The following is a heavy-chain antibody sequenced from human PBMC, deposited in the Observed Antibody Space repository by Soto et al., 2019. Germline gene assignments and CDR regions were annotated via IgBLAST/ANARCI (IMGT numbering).Heavy chain of an antibody. J-gene: IGHJ4*02. V-gene: IGHV1-18*01. CDR2: ISAYNSNT. CDR3: ARDAPPTDY. Sequence: QVQLVQSGAEVKKPGASVKVSCKTSGYTFTSYHISWVRQAPGQGLEWMGWISAYNSNTNYAQKFQGRVTMTTDTLTSAAYMELRSLRSDDTAVYFCARDAPPTDYWGQGTLVTVSS. CDR1: GYTFTSYH.